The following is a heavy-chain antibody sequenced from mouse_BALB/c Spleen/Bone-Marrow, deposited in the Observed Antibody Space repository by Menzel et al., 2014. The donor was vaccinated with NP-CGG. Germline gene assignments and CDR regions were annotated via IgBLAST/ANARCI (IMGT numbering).Heavy chain of an antibody. CDR3: ARERDGYFRDAMDY. CDR1: GFTFSSYG. CDR2: TNSNGGST. V-gene: IGHV5-6-3*01. D-gene: IGHD2-3*01. Sequence: EVKLVESGGGLVQPGGSLKLSCAASGFTFSSYGMSWVRQTPDKRLELVATTNSNGGSTYYPDSVKGRFTISRDNAKNTQYLQMSSLKSEDTAMYYCARERDGYFRDAMDYWGQGTSVTVSS. J-gene: IGHJ4*01.